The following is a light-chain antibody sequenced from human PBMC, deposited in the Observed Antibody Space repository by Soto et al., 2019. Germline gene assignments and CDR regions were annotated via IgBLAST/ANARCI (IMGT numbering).Light chain of an antibody. CDR1: SSDIGAYNY. CDR3: SSYAGSNDRWV. J-gene: IGLJ3*02. V-gene: IGLV2-8*01. CDR2: EVS. Sequence: QSALTQPPSASGSPGQSVTISCTGTSSDIGAYNYVSWYQQHPGKAPKLMIHEVSKRPSGVPDRFSGSKSGNTASLPVSGLQAEDEADYYCSSYAGSNDRWVFGGGTKLTVL.